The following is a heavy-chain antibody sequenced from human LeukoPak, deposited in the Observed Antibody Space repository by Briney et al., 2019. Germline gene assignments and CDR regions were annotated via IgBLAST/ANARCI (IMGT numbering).Heavy chain of an antibody. CDR2: IVVGSGNT. CDR1: GFTFTSSA. V-gene: IGHV1-58*02. Sequence: SVKVSCKASGFTFTSSAMQWVRQARGQRLEWIGWIVVGSGNTNYAQKFQERVTITRDMSTSTAYMELSSLRSEDTAVYYCAAEVSEGQPVPRVGYWGQGTLVTVSS. J-gene: IGHJ4*02. D-gene: IGHD6-6*01. CDR3: AAEVSEGQPVPRVGY.